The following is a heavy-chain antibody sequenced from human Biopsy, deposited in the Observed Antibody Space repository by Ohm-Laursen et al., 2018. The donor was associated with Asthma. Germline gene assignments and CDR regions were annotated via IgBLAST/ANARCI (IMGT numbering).Heavy chain of an antibody. CDR2: ISKDASTQ. J-gene: IGHJ6*02. Sequence: SLRLSCSASGFSFSNFAIHWVRQAPGKGLEWVGVISKDASTQDYADSVKGRFTMARDNSKNALYLQMNSLRAEDTAVYYCANYEVVTAILPMDVWGQGTTVTVSS. CDR3: ANYEVVTAILPMDV. V-gene: IGHV3-30*07. D-gene: IGHD2-21*02. CDR1: GFSFSNFA.